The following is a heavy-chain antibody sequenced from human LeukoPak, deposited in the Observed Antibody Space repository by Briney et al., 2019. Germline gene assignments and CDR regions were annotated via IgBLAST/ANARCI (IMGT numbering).Heavy chain of an antibody. D-gene: IGHD6-19*01. CDR2: IYYSGST. J-gene: IGHJ6*02. CDR1: GGSISGYC. V-gene: IGHV4-59*08. CDR3: ARSIAVAGIYYGMDV. Sequence: SETLSLTCTVSGGSISGYCWSWIRQPPGKGLEWIGYIYYSGSTNYNPSLKSRVTISVDTSKNQFSLKLSSVTAADTAVYYCARSIAVAGIYYGMDVWGQGTTVTVSS.